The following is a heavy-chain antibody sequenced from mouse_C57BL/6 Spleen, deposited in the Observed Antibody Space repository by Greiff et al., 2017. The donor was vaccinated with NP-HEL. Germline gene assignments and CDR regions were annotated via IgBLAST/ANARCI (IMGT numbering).Heavy chain of an antibody. Sequence: VQLQQSGAELVMPGASVKLSCKASGYTFTSYWMHWVKQRPGQGLEWIGEIDPSDSYTNYNQKFKGKSTLTVDKSSSTAYMQLSSLTSDDSAVYYCARQAYYSNYYAMDYWGQGTSVTVSS. CDR1: GYTFTSYW. CDR2: IDPSDSYT. V-gene: IGHV1-69*01. D-gene: IGHD2-5*01. J-gene: IGHJ4*01. CDR3: ARQAYYSNYYAMDY.